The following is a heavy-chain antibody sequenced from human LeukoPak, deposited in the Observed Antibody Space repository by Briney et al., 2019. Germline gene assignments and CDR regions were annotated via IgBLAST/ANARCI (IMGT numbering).Heavy chain of an antibody. CDR2: INHSGST. CDR1: GGSFSGYY. D-gene: IGHD3-10*01. V-gene: IGHV4-34*01. CDR3: ARRYGSGSYSVDY. J-gene: IGHJ4*02. Sequence: PSQTLSLTCAVYGGSFSGYYWSWIRQPPGKGLEWIGEINHSGSTNYNPSLKSRVTISVDTSKNQFSLKLSSVTAADTAVYYCARRYGSGSYSVDYWGQGTLVTVSS.